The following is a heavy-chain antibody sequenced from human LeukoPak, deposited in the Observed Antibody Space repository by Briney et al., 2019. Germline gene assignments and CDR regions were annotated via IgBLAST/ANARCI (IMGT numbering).Heavy chain of an antibody. V-gene: IGHV3-7*01. Sequence: LPGGSLRLSCAASGLTFSSYWMSWVRQAPGKGLEWVANIKQDGSEKYYVDSVKGRFTISRDNAKDSLYLQMNSLRAEDTAVYYCARDLADYYDSSGYFYWGQGTLVTVSS. CDR1: GLTFSSYW. J-gene: IGHJ4*02. CDR2: IKQDGSEK. CDR3: ARDLADYYDSSGYFY. D-gene: IGHD3-22*01.